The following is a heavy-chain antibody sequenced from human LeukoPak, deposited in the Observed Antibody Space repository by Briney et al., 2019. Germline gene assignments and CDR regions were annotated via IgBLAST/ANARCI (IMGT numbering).Heavy chain of an antibody. V-gene: IGHV3-30*18. J-gene: IGHJ2*01. CDR1: GFTFSTYG. CDR3: AKGAGFCSGGTCSWYFDL. Sequence: GGSLRLSCAASGFTFSTYGMHWVRQAPGKGLEWVAVISYDGSNKYYADSVKGRFTISRDNPKDTLYLQMNSLRAEDTAVYYCAKGAGFCSGGTCSWYFDLWGRGTLVTVSS. D-gene: IGHD2-15*01. CDR2: ISYDGSNK.